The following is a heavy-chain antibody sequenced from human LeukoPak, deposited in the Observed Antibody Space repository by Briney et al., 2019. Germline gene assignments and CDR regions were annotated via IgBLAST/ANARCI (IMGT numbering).Heavy chain of an antibody. CDR1: GYTFTSYY. D-gene: IGHD4-17*01. V-gene: IGHV1-18*04. CDR2: ISAYNGNT. Sequence: GASVKVSCKASGYTFTSYYMHWVRQAPGQGLEWMGWISAYNGNTNYAQKLQGRVTMTTDTSTSTAYMELRSLRSDDTAVYYCARDWGEIRESVTTGEYWFDPWGQGTLVTVSS. CDR3: ARDWGEIRESVTTGEYWFDP. J-gene: IGHJ5*02.